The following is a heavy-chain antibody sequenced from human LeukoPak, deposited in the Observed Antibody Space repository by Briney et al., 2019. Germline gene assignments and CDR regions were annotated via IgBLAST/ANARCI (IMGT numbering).Heavy chain of an antibody. D-gene: IGHD1-26*01. V-gene: IGHV4-4*07. Sequence: SETLSLTCTVAGGSISNYYWIWIRQPAGKGREWFGRFITSGSTNHNPSLKCRVTMSVDTSTNQLSLKLRSVTAAETAVYYCALSGTYWGAFDIWGEGAMVTVSS. CDR2: FITSGST. J-gene: IGHJ3*02. CDR1: GGSISNYY. CDR3: ALSGTYWGAFDI.